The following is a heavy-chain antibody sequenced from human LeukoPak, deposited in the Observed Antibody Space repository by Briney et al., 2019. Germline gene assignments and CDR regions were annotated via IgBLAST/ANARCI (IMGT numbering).Heavy chain of an antibody. V-gene: IGHV3-23*01. J-gene: IGHJ4*02. CDR3: AKRSPYHFNY. CDR2: ISGGGVST. CDR1: GFTFSSSA. Sequence: QTGGSLRLSCAASGFTFSSSAMSWVRQAPGKGLEWVSTISGGGVSTYYADSVKGQFTISRDTSKNTLYLHMNSLRAEDTAVYYCAKRSPYHFNYWGQGTLVTVSS. D-gene: IGHD3-10*01.